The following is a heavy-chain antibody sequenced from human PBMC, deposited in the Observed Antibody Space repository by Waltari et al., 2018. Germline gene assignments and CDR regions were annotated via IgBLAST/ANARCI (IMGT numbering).Heavy chain of an antibody. V-gene: IGHV3-53*01. Sequence: EVQLVESGGGLIQPGGSLRLSCAASGFTLSRNYMSWVRQAPGKGLECVSVIYSGGSTYYADSVKGRFTISRDNSKNTLYLQMNSLRAEDTAVYYCARETSDGWFDPWGQGTLVTVSS. J-gene: IGHJ5*02. CDR3: ARETSDGWFDP. CDR2: IYSGGST. CDR1: GFTLSRNY.